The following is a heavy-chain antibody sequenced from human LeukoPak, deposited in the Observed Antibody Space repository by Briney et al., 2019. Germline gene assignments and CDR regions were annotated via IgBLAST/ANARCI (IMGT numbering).Heavy chain of an antibody. Sequence: SETLSLTRTVSGDSLINFYWSWIRQPPGKGLEWIGYIYYSGTTNYNPSLKSRVTMSVDTSKNQFSLKLRSVAAADTAVYYCARLKFDVLTGYYEALDYWGQGTLVTASS. CDR2: IYYSGTT. CDR1: GDSLINFY. CDR3: ARLKFDVLTGYYEALDY. D-gene: IGHD3-9*01. V-gene: IGHV4-59*08. J-gene: IGHJ4*02.